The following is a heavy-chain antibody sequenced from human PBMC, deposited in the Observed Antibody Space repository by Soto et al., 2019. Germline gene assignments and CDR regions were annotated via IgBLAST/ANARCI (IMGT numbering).Heavy chain of an antibody. D-gene: IGHD3-9*01. CDR3: ARTLGPQVTCNVDSATHLTIDH. CDR1: GGSISGYY. V-gene: IGHV4-59*01. Sequence: SGTLSLTCTVSGGSISGYYWSWIRQPPGKGLEWIGYIYYSGSTSYNPSLRSRLTISVDTSKNQFSLRLTSVTAADTAVYYCARTLGPQVTCNVDSATHLTIDHWGQGTLVTVSS. J-gene: IGHJ4*02. CDR2: IYYSGST.